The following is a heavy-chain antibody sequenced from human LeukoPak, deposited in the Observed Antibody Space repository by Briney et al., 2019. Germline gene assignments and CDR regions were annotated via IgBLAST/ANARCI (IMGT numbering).Heavy chain of an antibody. CDR3: ARDLYDDNRCFDF. J-gene: IGHJ4*02. CDR1: GFTFSIYA. D-gene: IGHD1-14*01. V-gene: IGHV3-23*01. CDR2: ISGSGGST. Sequence: PGGSLRLSCAASGFTFSIYAMTWVRQAPGKGLEWVSSISGSGGSTYHADSVKGRFAISRDNSKNTLYLQMNSLRAEDTAVYYCARDLYDDNRCFDFWGQGILVTVSS.